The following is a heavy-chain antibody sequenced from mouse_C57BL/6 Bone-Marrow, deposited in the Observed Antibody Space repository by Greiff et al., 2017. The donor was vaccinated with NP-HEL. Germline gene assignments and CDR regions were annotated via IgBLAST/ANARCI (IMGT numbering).Heavy chain of an antibody. CDR3: ARYSGYAFDY. V-gene: IGHV1-53*01. Sequence: QVQLKQPGTELVKPGASVKLSCKASGYTFTSYWMHWLKQRPGQGLEWIGNINPNNGGTNDNEKFKNKATLTVDKSSSTAYMQLSSLTSEDSAVYYCARYSGYAFDYWGQGTTLPVSS. CDR1: GYTFTSYW. CDR2: INPNNGGT. J-gene: IGHJ2*01. D-gene: IGHD3-2*02.